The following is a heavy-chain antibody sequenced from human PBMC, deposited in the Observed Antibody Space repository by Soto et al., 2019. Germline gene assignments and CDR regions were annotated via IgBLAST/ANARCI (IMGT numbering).Heavy chain of an antibody. CDR1: GGSISSYY. CDR2: IYYSGST. CDR3: ARGRGANAWLNYFDY. D-gene: IGHD5-12*01. V-gene: IGHV4-59*01. Sequence: PSETLSLTCTVSGGSISSYYWSWIRQPPGKGLEWIGYIYYSGSTNYNPSLKSRVTISVDTSKNQFSLKLSSVTAADTAVYYCARGRGANAWLNYFDYWGQGTLVTVSS. J-gene: IGHJ4*02.